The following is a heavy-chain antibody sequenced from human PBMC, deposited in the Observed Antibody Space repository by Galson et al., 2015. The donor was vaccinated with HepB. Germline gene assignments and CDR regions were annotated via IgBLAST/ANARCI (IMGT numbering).Heavy chain of an antibody. V-gene: IGHV1-2*06. CDR3: ARSLAATGRDY. CDR2: INPNNGDT. CDR1: GYTFTGYY. J-gene: IGHJ4*02. Sequence: SVKVSCKASGYTFTGYYLHWVRQAPGQGLEWMGRINPNNGDTSYTQKFQGRVTMTRDTSISTAYMELSRLISDDTAVYYCARSLAATGRDYWGQGTLVTVSS. D-gene: IGHD6-13*01.